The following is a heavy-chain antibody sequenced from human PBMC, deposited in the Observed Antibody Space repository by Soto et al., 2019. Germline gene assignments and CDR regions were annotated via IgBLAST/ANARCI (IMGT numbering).Heavy chain of an antibody. Sequence: QVQLQESGPGLVKPSETLSLTCTVSGGSISSYYWSWIRQPPGKGLEWIGYIYYSGSTNYNPSLKSRVTISVDTSRNQFSLKLTSVTAADTAVYYWARDRGDYGDSPYYYYSMDVWGKGTTVTVSS. CDR1: GGSISSYY. CDR2: IYYSGST. J-gene: IGHJ6*03. CDR3: ARDRGDYGDSPYYYYSMDV. D-gene: IGHD4-17*01. V-gene: IGHV4-59*01.